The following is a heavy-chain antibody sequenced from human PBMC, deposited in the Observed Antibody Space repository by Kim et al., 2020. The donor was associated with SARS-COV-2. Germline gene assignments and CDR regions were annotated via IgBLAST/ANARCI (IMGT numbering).Heavy chain of an antibody. CDR3: AGEVPVPAAIQYYYYYGMAV. D-gene: IGHD2-2*01. V-gene: IGHV4-4*02. J-gene: IGHJ6*02. Sequence: SETLSLTCAVSGGSISSSNWWSWVRQPPGKGLEWIGESYHSGSTNYNPSIKSRVTISVDKSKNQFSLKLSSVTDADTAVYYCAGEVPVPAAIQYYYYYGMAVWRQGSTLTVS. CDR2: SYHSGST. CDR1: GGSISSSNW.